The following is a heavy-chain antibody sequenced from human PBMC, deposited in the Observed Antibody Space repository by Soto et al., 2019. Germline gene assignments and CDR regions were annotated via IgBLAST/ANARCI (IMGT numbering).Heavy chain of an antibody. CDR3: GRHLWYSGYKNLAYWGGDCLEYVFNS. D-gene: IGHD2-21*01. J-gene: IGHJ1*01. Sequence: SETLSLTCPVSGGSISRYDWSWIRQPPGKGLEWIGYIYYSGSTNYNPSLKSRVTISVDTSKNQFSLKLSSVTAADMAVYYCGRHLWYSGYKNLAYWGGDCLEYVFNSGGQGKRATVS. CDR1: GGSISRYD. V-gene: IGHV4-59*08. CDR2: IYYSGST.